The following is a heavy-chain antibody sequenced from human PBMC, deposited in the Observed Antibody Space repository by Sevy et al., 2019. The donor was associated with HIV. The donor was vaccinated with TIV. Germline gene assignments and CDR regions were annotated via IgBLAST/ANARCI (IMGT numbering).Heavy chain of an antibody. CDR1: GGSFNNYY. D-gene: IGHD6-13*01. J-gene: IGHJ4*02. CDR2: IYYSGSI. CDR3: ARESIATVGDFDY. Sequence: SETLSLTCTVSGGSFNNYYWSWIRQPPGKGLQWIGYIYYSGSINYNPSLKSRVTMSLDTSKNQFSLKLSSVTAADTAIYYCARESIATVGDFDYWGQGTLVTVSS. V-gene: IGHV4-59*01.